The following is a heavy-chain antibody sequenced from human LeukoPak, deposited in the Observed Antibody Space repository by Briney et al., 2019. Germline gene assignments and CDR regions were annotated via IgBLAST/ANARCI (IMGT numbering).Heavy chain of an antibody. CDR3: ARGGKELVVTQKMKKPLDL. D-gene: IGHD3-22*01. V-gene: IGHV4-34*01. J-gene: IGHJ5*02. Sequence: SETLSLTCAVSVGPFGGYYWTWIRQPPGEGAEWIGEINHRGNTNYNPSLKSRVTISVETSKRQSSLKLTSVTAADTAVYHWARGGKELVVTQKMKKPLDLWGQGTRVTVSS. CDR1: VGPFGGYY. CDR2: INHRGNT.